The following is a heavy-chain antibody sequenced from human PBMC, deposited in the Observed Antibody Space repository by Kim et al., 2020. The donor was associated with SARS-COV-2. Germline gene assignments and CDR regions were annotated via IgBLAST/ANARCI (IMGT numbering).Heavy chain of an antibody. V-gene: IGHV1-18*01. CDR3: ARMVPPSYYDNAEGGHWYFDL. D-gene: IGHD3-22*01. Sequence: ASVKVSCKASGYTFTSYGISWVRQAPGQGLEWMGWISAYNGNTNYAQKLQGRVTMTTDTSTSTAYMELRSLRSDDTAVYYCARMVPPSYYDNAEGGHWYFDLWGRGTLVTVSS. J-gene: IGHJ2*01. CDR1: GYTFTSYG. CDR2: ISAYNGNT.